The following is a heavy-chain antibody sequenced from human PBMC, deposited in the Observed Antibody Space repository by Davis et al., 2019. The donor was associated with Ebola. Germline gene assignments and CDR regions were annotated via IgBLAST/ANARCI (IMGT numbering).Heavy chain of an antibody. D-gene: IGHD4-17*01. CDR1: GFTFSSYW. Sequence: GESLKISCAVSGFTFSSYWMSWVRQAPGKGLEWVANIKQAGSEIHYVDSVKGRFTISRDNAKNSLYLQMNSLRAEDTAVYYCAKDPNGDYFGAFDNWGQGKMVTVSS. CDR3: AKDPNGDYFGAFDN. J-gene: IGHJ3*02. CDR2: IKQAGSEI. V-gene: IGHV3-7*01.